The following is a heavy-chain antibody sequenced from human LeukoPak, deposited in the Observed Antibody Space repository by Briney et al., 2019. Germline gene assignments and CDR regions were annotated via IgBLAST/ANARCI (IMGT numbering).Heavy chain of an antibody. Sequence: VASVKVSCKASGYTFTSYYMHWVRQAPGQGLEWMGIINPSGGSTSYAQKFQGRVTMTRDTSTSTVYMELSSLRSEDTAVYYCARDRTVGAQYCEFDYWGQGTLVTVSS. J-gene: IGHJ4*02. D-gene: IGHD1-26*01. V-gene: IGHV1-46*01. CDR3: ARDRTVGAQYCEFDY. CDR1: GYTFTSYY. CDR2: INPSGGST.